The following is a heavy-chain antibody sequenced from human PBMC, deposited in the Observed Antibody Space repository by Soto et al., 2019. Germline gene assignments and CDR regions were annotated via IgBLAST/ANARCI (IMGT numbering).Heavy chain of an antibody. CDR3: AKEMSHGRPYDY. J-gene: IGHJ4*02. CDR2: ISGDGVKT. Sequence: EVHLLQSGGGLVQPGGSQRLSCAASGFTFIDYAISWVRQAPGKGLEWVSAISGDGVKTYYADSVKGRFIISRDNSKNTLFLQMNSLRDEDTAIYYCAKEMSHGRPYDYWGQGTLVTVS. V-gene: IGHV3-23*01. CDR1: GFTFIDYA.